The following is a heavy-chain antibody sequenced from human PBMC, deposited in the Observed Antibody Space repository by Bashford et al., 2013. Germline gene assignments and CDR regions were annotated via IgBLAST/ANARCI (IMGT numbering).Heavy chain of an antibody. CDR1: GYIFTSYD. V-gene: IGHV1-8*01. D-gene: IGHD2-21*02. CDR2: MNPENGYT. Sequence: ASVKVSCKASGYIFTSYDIHWVRRGPLDKGLEWLGWMNPENGYTGFAPAVQGRVTMTRDISLSTAYMDLSALEPDDTAVYYCARLANCTRSDCSTFLDSWGQGTLVTVSS. J-gene: IGHJ5*02. CDR3: ARLANCTRSDCSTFLDS.